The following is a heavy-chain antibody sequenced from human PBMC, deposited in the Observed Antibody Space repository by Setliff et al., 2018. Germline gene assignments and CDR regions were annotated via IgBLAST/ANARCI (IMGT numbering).Heavy chain of an antibody. CDR3: ATAADFNYYDSSDSGTHYYYYYMDV. CDR2: IIPIFGTA. J-gene: IGHJ6*03. CDR1: GGTFSSYA. V-gene: IGHV1-69*06. D-gene: IGHD3-22*01. Sequence: ASVKVSCKASGGTFSSYAISWVRQAPGQGLEWMGRIIPIFGTANYAQKFQGRVTMTEDTSTDTAYMELSSLRSEDTAVYYCATAADFNYYDSSDSGTHYYYYYMDVWGKGTTVTVSS.